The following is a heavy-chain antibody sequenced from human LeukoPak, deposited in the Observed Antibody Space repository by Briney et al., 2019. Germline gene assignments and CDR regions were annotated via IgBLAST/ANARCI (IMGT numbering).Heavy chain of an antibody. CDR1: GFTFSSYA. CDR2: ISYDGSNK. Sequence: GRSLRLSCAASGFTFSSYAMHWVRQAPGKGLEWVAVISYDGSNKYYADSVKGRFTISRDNSKNTLYLQMNSLRAEDTAVYYCAKTRDGYNYYFDYWGQGTLVTVSS. CDR3: AKTRDGYNYYFDY. V-gene: IGHV3-30-3*02. J-gene: IGHJ4*02. D-gene: IGHD5-24*01.